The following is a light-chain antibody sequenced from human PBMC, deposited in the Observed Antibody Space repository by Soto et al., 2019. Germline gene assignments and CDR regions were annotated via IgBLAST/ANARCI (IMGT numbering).Light chain of an antibody. V-gene: IGKV3-20*01. CDR2: DAY. J-gene: IGKJ5*01. CDR1: QSFRGL. Sequence: EIVLTQSPATLSLSPGERAPLSCRASQSFRGLLAWYQQKPGQAPRLIIYDAYNRATGIPPRFSGSGSGTDFTLTISRLEPEDFAVYYCQQYGGTPPITFGQGTRWRL. CDR3: QQYGGTPPIT.